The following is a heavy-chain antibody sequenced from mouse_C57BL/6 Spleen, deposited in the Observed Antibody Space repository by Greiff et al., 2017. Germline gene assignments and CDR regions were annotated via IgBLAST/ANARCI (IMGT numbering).Heavy chain of an antibody. V-gene: IGHV3-6*01. CDR3: ARLITTVVAPYFDY. CDR1: GYSITSGYY. J-gene: IGHJ2*01. D-gene: IGHD1-1*01. CDR2: ISYDGSN. Sequence: ESGPSLVKPSQSLSLTCSVTGYSITSGYYWNWIRQFPGNKLEWMGYISYDGSNNYNPSLKNRISITRDTSKNQFFLKLNSVTTEDTATYYCARLITTVVAPYFDYWGQGTTLTVSS.